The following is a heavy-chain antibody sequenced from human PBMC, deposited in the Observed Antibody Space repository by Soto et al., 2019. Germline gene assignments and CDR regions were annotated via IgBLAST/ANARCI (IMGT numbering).Heavy chain of an antibody. CDR1: GGTFTGYY. CDR3: ARVGVYYDSSGGTYYFDY. CDR2: INPNSGGT. J-gene: IGHJ4*02. D-gene: IGHD3-22*01. V-gene: IGHV1-2*02. Sequence: ASVKVSCKASGGTFTGYYMHWVRQAPGQGLEWMGWINPNSGGTNYAQKFQGRVTMTRDTSISTAYMELSRLRSDDTAVYYCARVGVYYDSSGGTYYFDYWGQGTLVTVSS.